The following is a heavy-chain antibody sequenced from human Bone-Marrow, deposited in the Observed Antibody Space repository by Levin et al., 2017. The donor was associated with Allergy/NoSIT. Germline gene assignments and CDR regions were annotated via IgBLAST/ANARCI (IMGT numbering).Heavy chain of an antibody. Sequence: GESLKISCEASGFSFPNYAISWFRQAPGKGLEWVGFISNKDHSGTTEYSASVKGRFSISRDDSRNIAFLHMDSLKIEDTAVYYCTRDSHGFFPGADTFDYWGQGTLVTVSS. CDR3: TRDSHGFFPGADTFDY. CDR1: GFSFPNYA. D-gene: IGHD2/OR15-2a*01. CDR2: ISNKDHSGTT. V-gene: IGHV3-49*01. J-gene: IGHJ4*02.